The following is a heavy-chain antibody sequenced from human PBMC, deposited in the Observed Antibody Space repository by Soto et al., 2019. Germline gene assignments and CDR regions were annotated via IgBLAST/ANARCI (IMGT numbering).Heavy chain of an antibody. CDR2: IYNSGSTM. D-gene: IGHD1-1*01. Sequence: EVHLVESGGGLVQPGGSLRLSCAASGFTFSAFEMNWVRQAPGKGLEWLSYIYNSGSTMTYADSMKGRFAISRDNAKNSLYLEMYSLRAEDTAVYYCARESGGTGLDVWGQGTTVTVSS. J-gene: IGHJ6*02. CDR3: ARESGGTGLDV. V-gene: IGHV3-48*03. CDR1: GFTFSAFE.